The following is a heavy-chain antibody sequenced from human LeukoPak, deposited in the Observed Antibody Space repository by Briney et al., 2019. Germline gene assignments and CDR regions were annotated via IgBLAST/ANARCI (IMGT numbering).Heavy chain of an antibody. D-gene: IGHD6-13*01. CDR3: ARVGPKQLVLRGPFDY. V-gene: IGHV1-69*04. Sequence: ASVKVSCKASGGTFSSYAISWVRQAPGQGLEWMGRIIPILGIANYAQKFQGRVTITADKSTSTAYMELSSLRSEDTAVYYCARVGPKQLVLRGPFDYWGQGTLVTVSS. CDR2: IIPILGIA. J-gene: IGHJ4*02. CDR1: GGTFSSYA.